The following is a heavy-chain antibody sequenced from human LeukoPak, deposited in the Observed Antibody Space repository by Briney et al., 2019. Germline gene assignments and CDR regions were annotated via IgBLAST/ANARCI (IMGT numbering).Heavy chain of an antibody. Sequence: GGSLRLSCAASGFTFSSYAMTWVRQAPGKGLEWVSTISGSGGSTYYADSVKGRFTISRDNSKNTLYLQMNSLRAEDTAVYYCARDEYGYYGCSSTSCFHDAFDIWGQGTMVTVSS. CDR2: ISGSGGST. CDR1: GFTFSSYA. V-gene: IGHV3-23*01. CDR3: ARDEYGYYGCSSTSCFHDAFDI. J-gene: IGHJ3*02. D-gene: IGHD2-2*01.